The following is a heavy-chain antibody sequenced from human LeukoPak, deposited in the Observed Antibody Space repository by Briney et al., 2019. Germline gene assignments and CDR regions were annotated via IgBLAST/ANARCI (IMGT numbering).Heavy chain of an antibody. V-gene: IGHV1-2*06. CDR2: INPNSGGT. D-gene: IGHD5-18*01. Sequence: AASVKVSCKASGGTFSSYAISWVRQAPGQGLEWMGRINPNSGGTNYAQKFQGRVTMTRDTSISTAYMELSRLRSDDTAVYYCARDRSTAMAIFDYWGQGTLVTVSS. J-gene: IGHJ4*02. CDR1: GGTFSSYA. CDR3: ARDRSTAMAIFDY.